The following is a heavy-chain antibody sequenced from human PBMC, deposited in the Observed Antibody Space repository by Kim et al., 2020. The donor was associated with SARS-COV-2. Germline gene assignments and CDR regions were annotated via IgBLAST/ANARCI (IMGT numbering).Heavy chain of an antibody. V-gene: IGHV4-59*03. CDR2: VYFTGTT. D-gene: IGHD3-10*01. CDR1: GDSINHYY. Sequence: SETLSLTCSVPGDSINHYYWSWIRQPPGRGLEWIGYVYFTGTTNYNPSLKSRVTISLDTPKSQFSLKLSSVTAADTALYYCATGRYLYGSENWGQGTLVT. CDR3: ATGRYLYGSEN. J-gene: IGHJ4*02.